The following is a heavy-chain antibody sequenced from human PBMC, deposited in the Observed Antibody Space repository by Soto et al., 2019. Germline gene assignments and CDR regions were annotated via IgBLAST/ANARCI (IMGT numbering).Heavy chain of an antibody. J-gene: IGHJ5*02. V-gene: IGHV6-1*01. Sequence: SQTLSLTCAISGDSVSSNSAAWNWIRQSPSRGLEWLGRTYYRSKWYNDYAVSVKSRITINPDTSKNQFSLQLNSVTPEDAALYFCATVATHSYNWIDPWGQGTLVTVSS. D-gene: IGHD1-26*01. CDR3: ATVATHSYNWIDP. CDR2: TYYRSKWYN. CDR1: GDSVSSNSAA.